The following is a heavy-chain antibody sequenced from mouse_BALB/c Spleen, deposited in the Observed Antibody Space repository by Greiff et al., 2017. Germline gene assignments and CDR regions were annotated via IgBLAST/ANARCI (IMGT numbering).Heavy chain of an antibody. CDR1: GYTFSSYW. V-gene: IGHV1-9*01. J-gene: IGHJ4*01. CDR3: ARGEAWYYAMDY. CDR2: ILPGSGST. Sequence: QVQLQQSGAELMKPGASVKISCKATGYTFSSYWIEWVKQRPGHGLEWIGEILPGSGSTNYNEKFKGKATFTADTSSNTAYMQLSSLTSEDSAVYYCARGEAWYYAMDYWGQGTSVTVSS.